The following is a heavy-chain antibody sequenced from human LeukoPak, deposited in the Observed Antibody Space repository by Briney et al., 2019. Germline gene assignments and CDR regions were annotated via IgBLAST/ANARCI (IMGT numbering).Heavy chain of an antibody. J-gene: IGHJ4*02. CDR1: GFTFSSYG. Sequence: GGSLRLSCAASGFTFSSYGMHWVRQAPGKGLEWVAVIWSDGSNKYHADSVKGRFTISRDNSKNTLYLQMNSLTAKDTAVYYCARDASYQQQLVGQYFFGYWRQGTPVTISS. D-gene: IGHD6-13*01. CDR2: IWSDGSNK. V-gene: IGHV3-33*01. CDR3: ARDASYQQQLVGQYFFGY.